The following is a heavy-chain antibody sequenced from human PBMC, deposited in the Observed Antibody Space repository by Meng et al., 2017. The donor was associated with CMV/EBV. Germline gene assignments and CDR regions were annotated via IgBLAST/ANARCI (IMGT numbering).Heavy chain of an antibody. Sequence: AAGFRFSDGGMHWVRQAPGKGLEWVAVFTYDGINAHYADSMRGRFTISRDNSKNMLYLQMNNLRVEDTAVYYCAKEQSSGYYRTSDYWGQGTLVTVSS. J-gene: IGHJ4*02. D-gene: IGHD3-3*01. CDR1: GFRFSDGG. CDR3: AKEQSSGYYRTSDY. V-gene: IGHV3-30*18. CDR2: FTYDGINA.